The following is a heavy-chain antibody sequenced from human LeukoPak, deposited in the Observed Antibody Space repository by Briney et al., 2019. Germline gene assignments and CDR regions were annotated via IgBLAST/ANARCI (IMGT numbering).Heavy chain of an antibody. CDR1: GGSISSGDYY. V-gene: IGHV4-30-4*01. J-gene: IGHJ4*02. CDR3: ARRPLDYGDHFPFDY. CDR2: IYYSGST. D-gene: IGHD4-17*01. Sequence: SETLSLTCTVSGGSISSGDYYWSWIRQPPVKGLEWIGYIYYSGSTYYSPSLKSRITISVDTSKNQLSLKLSSVTAADTAVYYCARRPLDYGDHFPFDYWGQGTLVTVSS.